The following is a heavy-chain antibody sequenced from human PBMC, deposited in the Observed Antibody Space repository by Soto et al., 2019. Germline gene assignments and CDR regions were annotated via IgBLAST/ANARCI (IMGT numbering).Heavy chain of an antibody. CDR1: GYTFTRSG. D-gene: IGHD6-13*01. CDR3: ARESSSSCHDY. CDR2: ISGYNGNT. J-gene: IGHJ4*02. Sequence: XSVKVSFQASGYTFTRSGISLVRQAPGQGREWIGWISGYNGNTNYAQKLQGRVTMTTDTSTSTAYMELRSLRSDDTAVYYCARESSSSCHDYWGQGTLVTVSS. V-gene: IGHV1-18*01.